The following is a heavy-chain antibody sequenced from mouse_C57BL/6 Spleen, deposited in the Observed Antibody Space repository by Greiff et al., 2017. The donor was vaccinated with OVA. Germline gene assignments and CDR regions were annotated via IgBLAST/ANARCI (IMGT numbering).Heavy chain of an antibody. J-gene: IGHJ2*01. CDR2: IDPSDSYT. D-gene: IGHD1-1*01. CDR1: GYTFTSYW. CDR3: ARAATVVAELDY. V-gene: IGHV1-69*01. Sequence: QVQLQQPGAELVMPGASVKLSCKASGYTFTSYWMHWVKQRPGQGLEWIGEIDPSDSYTNYNQKFKGKSTLTVDKSSSTAYMQLSSLTSEDSAVYYCARAATVVAELDYWGQGTTLTVSS.